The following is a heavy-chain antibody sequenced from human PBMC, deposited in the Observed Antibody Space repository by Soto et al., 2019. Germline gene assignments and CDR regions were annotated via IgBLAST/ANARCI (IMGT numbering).Heavy chain of an antibody. Sequence: NPSETLSLTCTVSGGSISSYYWSWIRQPAGKGLKWIGRIYTSGSTNYNPSLKSRVTMSVDTSKSQFSLKLSSVTAADTAVYYCARALFSSGWYGGFDYWGQGTLVTVSS. J-gene: IGHJ4*02. V-gene: IGHV4-4*07. D-gene: IGHD6-19*01. CDR1: GGSISSYY. CDR2: IYTSGST. CDR3: ARALFSSGWYGGFDY.